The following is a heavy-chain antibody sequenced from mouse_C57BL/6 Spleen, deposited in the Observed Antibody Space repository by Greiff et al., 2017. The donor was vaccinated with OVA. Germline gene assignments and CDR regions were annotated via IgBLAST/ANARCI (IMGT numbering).Heavy chain of an antibody. V-gene: IGHV1-59*01. Sequence: QVQLQQPGAELVRPGTSVKLSCKASGYTFTSYWMHWVKQRPGQGLEWTGVIDPSDSYTNYNQKFKGKATLTVDTSSSTAYMQLSSLTSEDSAVYYCARSAYYSKDYAMDYWGQGTSVTVSS. CDR3: ARSAYYSKDYAMDY. CDR2: IDPSDSYT. CDR1: GYTFTSYW. J-gene: IGHJ4*01. D-gene: IGHD2-5*01.